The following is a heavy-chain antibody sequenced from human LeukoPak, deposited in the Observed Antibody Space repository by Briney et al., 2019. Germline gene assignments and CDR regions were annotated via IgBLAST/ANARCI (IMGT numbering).Heavy chain of an antibody. J-gene: IGHJ3*02. CDR1: GFTFSSYS. D-gene: IGHD2-2*01. CDR3: ARDDGKYQLLHSLDI. CDR2: ISSSSSTI. Sequence: GGSLRLSCAASGFTFSSYSMNWVRQAPGKGLEWVSYISSSSSTIYYEDSVKGRFTISRDNAKNSLYLQMNSLRAEDTAVYYCARDDGKYQLLHSLDIWGQGTMVTVSS. V-gene: IGHV3-48*01.